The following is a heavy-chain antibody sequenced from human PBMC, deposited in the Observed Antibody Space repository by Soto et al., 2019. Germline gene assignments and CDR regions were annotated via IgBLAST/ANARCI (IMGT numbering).Heavy chain of an antibody. CDR3: ARGGTYYYRSGSYYKGGHFDY. V-gene: IGHV4-31*03. J-gene: IGHJ4*02. CDR2: IYYSGST. CDR1: GGSISSGGYY. Sequence: SETLSLTCTVSGGSISSGGYYWSWIRQHPGKGLEWIGYIYYSGSTYYNPSLKSRVTISVGTSKNQFSLKLSSVTAADTAVYYCARGGTYYYRSGSYYKGGHFDYWGQGTLVTVYS. D-gene: IGHD3-10*01.